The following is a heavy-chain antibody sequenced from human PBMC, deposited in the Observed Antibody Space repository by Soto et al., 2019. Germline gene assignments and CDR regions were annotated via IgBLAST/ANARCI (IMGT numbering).Heavy chain of an antibody. D-gene: IGHD2-2*01. CDR2: ITGSGGST. CDR3: AREIVVARGASYFDY. Sequence: GGSLRLSCVASGFTLSTYAMSWVRQAPGKGLEWVSGITGSGGSTYYADSVKGRFTISRDNAKNSLYLQMNSLRAEDTALYYCAREIVVARGASYFDYWGPGTLVTVSS. CDR1: GFTLSTYA. J-gene: IGHJ4*02. V-gene: IGHV3-23*01.